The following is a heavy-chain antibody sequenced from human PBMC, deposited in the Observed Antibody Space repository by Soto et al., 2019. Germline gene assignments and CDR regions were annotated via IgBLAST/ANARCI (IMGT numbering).Heavy chain of an antibody. J-gene: IGHJ1*01. V-gene: IGHV2-5*02. CDR3: THSPPPTVNTSAEYFQH. CDR2: IYWDDDK. D-gene: IGHD1-26*01. Sequence: QITLKESGPTLVKPTQTLTLTCTFSGFSLSTSGVGVNWIRQPPGKALEWLALIYWDDDKRYSPSLKNRLTITKDTSKTRVVLTMTNMDPVDTATYYCTHSPPPTVNTSAEYFQHWGQGTLVTVSS. CDR1: GFSLSTSGVG.